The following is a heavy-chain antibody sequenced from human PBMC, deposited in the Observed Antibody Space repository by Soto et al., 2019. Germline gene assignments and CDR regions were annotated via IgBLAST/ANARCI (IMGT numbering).Heavy chain of an antibody. CDR1: AFTLSDHF. CDR2: SRDKAHSYNT. D-gene: IGHD3-10*01. CDR3: ATNPAYGGSYTFDY. V-gene: IGHV3-72*01. Sequence: EVQLVESRGGLVQHGGSLRLSCAVSAFTLSDHFIDWVRQAPGKGLEWVGRSRDKAHSYNTEYSTSVKGRFTNARDDSKNAMYLQMNSLKTAHTAVYYCATNPAYGGSYTFDYWGQGTLVTVAS. J-gene: IGHJ4*02.